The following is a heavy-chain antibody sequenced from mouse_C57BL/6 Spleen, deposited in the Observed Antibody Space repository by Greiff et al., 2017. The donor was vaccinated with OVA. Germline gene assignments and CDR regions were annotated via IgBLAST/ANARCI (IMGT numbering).Heavy chain of an antibody. J-gene: IGHJ3*01. D-gene: IGHD3-3*01. Sequence: QVQLQQPGAELVRPGSSVKLSCKASGYTFTSYWMDWVKQRPGQGLEWIGNIYPSDSETHYNQKFKDQATLTVDKSSSTAYMQLSRLTSEDSAVYYCERDLGGFAYWGKGTLVTVAA. CDR3: ERDLGGFAY. CDR2: IYPSDSET. CDR1: GYTFTSYW. V-gene: IGHV1-61*01.